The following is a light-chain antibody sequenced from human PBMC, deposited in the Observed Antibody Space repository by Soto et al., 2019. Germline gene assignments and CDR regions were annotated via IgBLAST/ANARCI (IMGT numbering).Light chain of an antibody. Sequence: DIQMTQSPSSLSASVGDRVTITCRASQSISTYLNWYQQKVGKAPKLLIYAASSLERGVPSRFSGSGSGTDFTLTISSLQPEDFATYYCQHSYSTPRTFGQGTKLEIK. V-gene: IGKV1-39*01. CDR3: QHSYSTPRT. J-gene: IGKJ2*02. CDR1: QSISTY. CDR2: AAS.